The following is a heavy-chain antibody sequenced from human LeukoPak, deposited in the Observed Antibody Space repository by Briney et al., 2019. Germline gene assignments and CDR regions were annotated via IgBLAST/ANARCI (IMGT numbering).Heavy chain of an antibody. J-gene: IGHJ4*02. D-gene: IGHD3-22*01. V-gene: IGHV3-30*18. Sequence: PGGSLRLSCAASGFSFSSSAMHWVRHAPGKGLEWVAIISYDGSKKYYADSVKGRFTISRDNSKNTLYLQMSSLRAEDTAVYYCAKVLRRITMIVVVFDYWGQGTLVTVSS. CDR3: AKVLRRITMIVVVFDY. CDR2: ISYDGSKK. CDR1: GFSFSSSA.